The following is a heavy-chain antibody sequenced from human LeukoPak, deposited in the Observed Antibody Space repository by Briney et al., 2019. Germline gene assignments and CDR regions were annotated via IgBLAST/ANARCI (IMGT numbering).Heavy chain of an antibody. D-gene: IGHD3-16*02. CDR2: INHSGST. J-gene: IGHJ4*02. V-gene: IGHV4-34*01. CDR3: ARGRSPLN. Sequence: PSETLSLTCAVYGGSFSGYYWSWIRQPLGKGLEWIGEINHSGSTNYNPSLKSRVSISVDTSKNQFSLKLSSVTAADTAVYYCARGRSPLNWGQGTLVTVSS. CDR1: GGSFSGYY.